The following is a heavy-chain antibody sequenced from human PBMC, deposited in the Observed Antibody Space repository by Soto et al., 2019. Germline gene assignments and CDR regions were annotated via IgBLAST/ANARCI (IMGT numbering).Heavy chain of an antibody. D-gene: IGHD2-8*01. CDR2: INPNSGGT. Sequence: ASVKVSCKASGYTFTGYYMHRVRQASGQGLEWMGWINPNSGGTNYAQKFQGWVTMTRDTSISTAYMELSRLRSDDTAVYYCARDLCTNRVCYTYDFDIWGKGTMVTVSS. V-gene: IGHV1-2*04. J-gene: IGHJ3*02. CDR1: GYTFTGYY. CDR3: ARDLCTNRVCYTYDFDI.